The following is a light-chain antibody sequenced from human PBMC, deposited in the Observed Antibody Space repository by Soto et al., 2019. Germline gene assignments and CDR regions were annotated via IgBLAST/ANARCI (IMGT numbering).Light chain of an antibody. Sequence: QYVLTQPASVSDSPGQSITISCTGTSSDIGVYNYVSWYQQHPGKAPKLMIYEGDKRPSGVSNRFSGSKSGNTSSLTISGLQAENEADYNCASFTSSSIVDIFGGGTQLTVL. CDR1: SSDIGVYNY. V-gene: IGLV2-14*01. J-gene: IGLJ2*01. CDR3: ASFTSSSIVDI. CDR2: EGD.